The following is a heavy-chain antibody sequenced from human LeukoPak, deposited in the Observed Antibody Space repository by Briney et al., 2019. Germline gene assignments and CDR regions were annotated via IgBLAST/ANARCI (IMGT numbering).Heavy chain of an antibody. CDR3: ARMPRWDGYDLDY. Sequence: PSETLSLTCTVSGGSISSYYWSWIRQPPGKGLEWIGNIYYSGSTNYNPSLKSRVTISVDTSKSHFSLKLSSVTAADTAVYYCARMPRWDGYDLDYWGQGTLVTVSS. V-gene: IGHV4-59*01. J-gene: IGHJ4*02. CDR2: IYYSGST. D-gene: IGHD5-12*01. CDR1: GGSISSYY.